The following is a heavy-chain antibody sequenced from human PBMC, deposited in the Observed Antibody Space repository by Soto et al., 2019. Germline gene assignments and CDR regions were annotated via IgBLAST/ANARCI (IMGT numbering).Heavy chain of an antibody. D-gene: IGHD2-8*02. Sequence: PSETLSLTCTVSGGSISSSSYYWAWIRQPPGKGLEWIGSIFYRGSTYYNPSLKSRVTISVDTSKNQFSLKLTSVTAADTAVYYCARDKITGLLDYWGQGTLVTFSS. V-gene: IGHV4-39*02. CDR1: GGSISSSSYY. CDR3: ARDKITGLLDY. J-gene: IGHJ4*02. CDR2: IFYRGST.